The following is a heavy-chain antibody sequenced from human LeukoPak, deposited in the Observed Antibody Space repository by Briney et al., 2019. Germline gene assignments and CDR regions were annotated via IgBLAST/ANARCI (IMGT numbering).Heavy chain of an antibody. D-gene: IGHD5-24*01. J-gene: IGHJ5*02. CDR1: GDSVSSNSAA. Sequence: SQTLSLTCAISGDSVSSNSAAWHWLRQSPSRGLEWLGRTYYRSKWYNDYAVSVKSRIIINPDTSKNQFSLQLNSVTPEDTAVYHCARDEDGYNYGFDPWGQGTLVTVSS. CDR2: TYYRSKWYN. CDR3: ARDEDGYNYGFDP. V-gene: IGHV6-1*01.